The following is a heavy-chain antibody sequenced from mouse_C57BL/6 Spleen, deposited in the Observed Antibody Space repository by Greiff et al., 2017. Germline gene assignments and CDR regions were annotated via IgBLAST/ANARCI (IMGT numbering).Heavy chain of an antibody. CDR3: ARTGYGSSWFAY. D-gene: IGHD1-1*01. V-gene: IGHV1-52*01. J-gene: IGHJ3*01. CDR2: IDPSDSDT. Sequence: QVQLQQPGAELVRPGSSVKLSCKASGYTFTSYWMHWVKQRPIQGLEWIGNIDPSDSDTHYNQKFKDKATLTVDKSSSTAYMQLSSLTSEDSAVYYCARTGYGSSWFAYWGQGTLVTVSA. CDR1: GYTFTSYW.